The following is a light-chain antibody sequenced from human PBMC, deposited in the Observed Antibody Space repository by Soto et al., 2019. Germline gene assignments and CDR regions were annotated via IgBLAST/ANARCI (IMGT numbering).Light chain of an antibody. CDR1: QSVSSSY. V-gene: IGKV3-20*01. J-gene: IGKJ1*01. Sequence: EIVLTQSPGTLSLSPGERATLSCRASQSVSSSYLAWYQQKPGQAPRLLIYGVSSRATGIPDRFSGSGSGTDFTLTITRLEPEDFAVYYCQPYGSSRTFGQGTKVEIK. CDR2: GVS. CDR3: QPYGSSRT.